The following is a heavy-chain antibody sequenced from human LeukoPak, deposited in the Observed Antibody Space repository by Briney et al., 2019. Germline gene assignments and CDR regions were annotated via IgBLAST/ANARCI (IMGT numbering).Heavy chain of an antibody. V-gene: IGHV4-4*07. CDR1: GGSLSSYY. Sequence: SETLSLTCSVSGGSLSSYYWTWIRQPAGKGLEWIGRIFTTGSTNYNPSLMSRVTMSVDTSKNQFSLKMRSVTAADMAVYYCARGDGSTMIRGVSRYGWLDPWGQGTLVTVSS. D-gene: IGHD3-10*01. J-gene: IGHJ5*02. CDR2: IFTTGST. CDR3: ARGDGSTMIRGVSRYGWLDP.